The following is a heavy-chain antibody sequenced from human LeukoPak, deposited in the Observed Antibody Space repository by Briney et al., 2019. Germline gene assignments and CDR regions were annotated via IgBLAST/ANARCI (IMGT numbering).Heavy chain of an antibody. CDR3: ARDPYGDYYFDY. CDR1: GGSMSRYY. J-gene: IGHJ4*02. V-gene: IGHV4-59*01. CDR2: IYYSGST. Sequence: SETLSLTCTVSGGSMSRYYWSWIRQLPGKGLEWLGYIYYSGSTNYNPSLKSRVTISVDTSKIRFSLKLSSVTAADTAVYYCARDPYGDYYFDYWGQGTLVTVSS. D-gene: IGHD4-17*01.